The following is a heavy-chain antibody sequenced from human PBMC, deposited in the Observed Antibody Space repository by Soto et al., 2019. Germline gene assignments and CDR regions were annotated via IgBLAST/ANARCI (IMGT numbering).Heavy chain of an antibody. CDR2: ISYDGSNK. J-gene: IGHJ4*02. Sequence: QVQLVESGGGVVQPGRSLRLSWAASGFTFSSYGMHGVRQAPGKGLAWVAVISYDGSNKYYPDSVKGRFTISRDNSKSPLYLQMNSLRAEDKAVYYCEKDGYCSGGSCEGLDYWVQGTLVTVSS. V-gene: IGHV3-30*18. D-gene: IGHD2-15*01. CDR3: EKDGYCSGGSCEGLDY. CDR1: GFTFSSYG.